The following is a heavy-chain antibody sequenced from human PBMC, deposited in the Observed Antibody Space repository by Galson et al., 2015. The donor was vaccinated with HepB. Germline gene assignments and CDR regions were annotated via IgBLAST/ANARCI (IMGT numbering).Heavy chain of an antibody. V-gene: IGHV1-2*06. Sequence: SVKVSCKASGYTFTGYYMHWVRQAPGEGLEWMGRINPNSGDTNYAQKFQGRVTMTRDTSISTAYMGLSRLRSDDTAVYFCAPAGAGDAFDIWGQGTMVTVSS. CDR2: INPNSGDT. CDR3: APAGAGDAFDI. J-gene: IGHJ3*02. CDR1: GYTFTGYY. D-gene: IGHD7-27*01.